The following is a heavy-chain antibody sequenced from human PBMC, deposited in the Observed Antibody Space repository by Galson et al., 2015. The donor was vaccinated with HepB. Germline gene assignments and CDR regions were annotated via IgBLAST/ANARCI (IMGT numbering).Heavy chain of an antibody. CDR3: ATQPFRGYDSSGRNMGV. Sequence: LSLTCAVYGGSFSGYYWSWIRQPPGKGLEWIGEINHSGSTNYNPSLKSRVTISVDTSKNQFSLKLSSVTAADTAVYYCATQPFRGYDSSGRNMGVWGKGTTVTVSS. J-gene: IGHJ6*03. V-gene: IGHV4-34*01. D-gene: IGHD3-22*01. CDR1: GGSFSGYY. CDR2: INHSGST.